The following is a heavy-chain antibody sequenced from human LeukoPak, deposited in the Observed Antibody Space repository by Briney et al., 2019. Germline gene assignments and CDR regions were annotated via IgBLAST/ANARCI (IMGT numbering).Heavy chain of an antibody. Sequence: GASVKVSCKASGYTFTSYGISWVRQAPGQGLEWMGWISAYNGNTNYAQKLQGRVTMTTDTSTRTAYMELRSLRSDDTAVYYCARGTYYYDSSGPLDYWGQGTLVTVSS. CDR3: ARGTYYYDSSGPLDY. V-gene: IGHV1-18*01. CDR1: GYTFTSYG. J-gene: IGHJ4*02. D-gene: IGHD3-22*01. CDR2: ISAYNGNT.